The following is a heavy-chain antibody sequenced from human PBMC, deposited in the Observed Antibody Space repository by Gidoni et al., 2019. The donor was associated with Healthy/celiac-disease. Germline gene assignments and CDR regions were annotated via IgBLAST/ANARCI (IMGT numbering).Heavy chain of an antibody. J-gene: IGHJ5*02. CDR3: ARDGDSSGWSNWFDP. V-gene: IGHV4-61*02. CDR1: GGSISSGSYY. Sequence: QVQLQESGPGLVKPSQTLSLTCTVPGGSISSGSYYWSWIRQPAGKGLEWIGRIYTSGSTNYNPSLKSRVTISVDTSKNQFSLKLSSVTAADTAVYYCARDGDSSGWSNWFDPWGQGTLVTVSS. CDR2: IYTSGST. D-gene: IGHD6-19*01.